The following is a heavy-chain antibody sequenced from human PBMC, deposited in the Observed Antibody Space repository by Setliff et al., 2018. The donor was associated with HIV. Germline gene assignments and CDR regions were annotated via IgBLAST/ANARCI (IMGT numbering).Heavy chain of an antibody. V-gene: IGHV1-2*06. J-gene: IGHJ3*01. D-gene: IGHD6-6*01. Sequence: ASVKVSCKAIGYMILGYKMNWVRQAPGQGLEWIGRISPNNGAAEYAPKFQGRVSMTLDTSISTAYLEIPRLTSDDAAVYFCAPPRVFDSCDVWGQVTKGT. CDR3: APPRVFDSCDV. CDR1: GYMILGYK. CDR2: ISPNNGAA.